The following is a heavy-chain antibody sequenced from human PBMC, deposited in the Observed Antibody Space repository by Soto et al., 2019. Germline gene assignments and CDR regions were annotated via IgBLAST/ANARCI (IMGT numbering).Heavy chain of an antibody. CDR2: ISAYNGNT. CDR1: GYTFTSYG. J-gene: IGHJ4*02. D-gene: IGHD2-15*01. V-gene: IGHV1-18*01. CDR3: ARDPDIVVVVAATHGNFDY. Sequence: GASVKVSCKASGYTFTSYGISWVRQAPGQGLEWMGWISAYNGNTNYAQKLQGRVTMTTDTSTSTAYMELRSLRSDDTAVYYCARDPDIVVVVAATHGNFDYWGQGTLVTVSS.